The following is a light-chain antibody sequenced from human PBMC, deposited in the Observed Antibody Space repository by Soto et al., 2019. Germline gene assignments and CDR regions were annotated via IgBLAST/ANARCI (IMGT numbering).Light chain of an antibody. CDR2: AAS. Sequence: DIQMTESPSSLSASVGDRVTITCRASQSISTYLNWYQQKVGKAPKLLIYAASSLQRGVPSRFSGSGSGTDFTLTISSLQPEDFATYYCQQSYSTPRTFGQGNKLEIK. CDR3: QQSYSTPRT. J-gene: IGKJ2*02. CDR1: QSISTY. V-gene: IGKV1-39*01.